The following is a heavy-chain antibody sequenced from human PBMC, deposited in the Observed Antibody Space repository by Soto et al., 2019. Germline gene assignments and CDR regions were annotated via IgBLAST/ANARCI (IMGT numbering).Heavy chain of an antibody. J-gene: IGHJ3*02. D-gene: IGHD3-22*01. CDR2: IWYDGSNK. V-gene: IGHV3-33*01. CDR1: GFTFSSYG. Sequence: GGSLRLSCAASGFTFSSYGMHWVRQAPGKGLEWVAVIWYDGSNKYYADSVKGRFTISRDNSKNTLYLQMNSLRAEDTAVYHCAREAYDSSGYSDAFDIWGQGTMVTVSS. CDR3: AREAYDSSGYSDAFDI.